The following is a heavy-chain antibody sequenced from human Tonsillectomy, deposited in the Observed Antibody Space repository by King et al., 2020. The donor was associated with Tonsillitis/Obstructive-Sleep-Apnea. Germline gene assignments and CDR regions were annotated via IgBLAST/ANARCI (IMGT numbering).Heavy chain of an antibody. CDR1: GFTFSSYA. CDR3: ARDRGVNVKGFDP. CDR2: ISSNGGST. D-gene: IGHD3-10*01. J-gene: IGHJ5*02. V-gene: IGHV3-64*01. Sequence: VQLVESGGGLVQPGGSLRLSCAASGFTFSSYAMHWVRQAPGKGLEYVSAISSNGGSTYYANSVKGRFTISRDNSKNTLYLQMGSLRAEVMAVYYCARDRGVNVKGFDPWGQGTLVTVSS.